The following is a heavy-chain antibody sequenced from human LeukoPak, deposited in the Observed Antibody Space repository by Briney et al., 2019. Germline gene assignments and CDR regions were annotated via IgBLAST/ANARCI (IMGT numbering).Heavy chain of an antibody. CDR2: ISYDGSNK. V-gene: IGHV3-30-3*01. J-gene: IGHJ5*02. CDR3: ARDPGPVSP. D-gene: IGHD2-8*01. CDR1: GFTFSSYA. Sequence: SGGSLRLSCAASGFTFSSYAMHWVRQAPGKGLEWVAVISYDGSNKYYADSVKGRFTISRDNSKNTLYLQMNSLRAEDTAVYYCARDPGPVSPWGQGTLVTVSS.